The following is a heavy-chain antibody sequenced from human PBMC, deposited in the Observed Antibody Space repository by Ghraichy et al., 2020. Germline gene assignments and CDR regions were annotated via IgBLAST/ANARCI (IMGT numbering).Heavy chain of an antibody. D-gene: IGHD3-10*01. Sequence: GESLNISCAASGFTFSSYSMNWVRQAPGKGLEWVSSISSSSSYIYYADSVKGRFTISRDNAKNSLYLQMNSLRAEDTAVYYWARDWAYGSRYGMDVWGQGTTDTVSS. CDR2: ISSSSSYI. J-gene: IGHJ6*02. V-gene: IGHV3-21*01. CDR3: ARDWAYGSRYGMDV. CDR1: GFTFSSYS.